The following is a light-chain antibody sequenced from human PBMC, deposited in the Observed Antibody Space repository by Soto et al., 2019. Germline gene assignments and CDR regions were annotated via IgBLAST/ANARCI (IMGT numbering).Light chain of an antibody. J-gene: IGKJ1*01. Sequence: DIQMTQPPSTLSASVGDRVTITCRASQTIDSWLAWYQQRTGKPPNLMIYKESTLASGVPSRFSGSGSGTELTLTINRLQPDDFATYYCQKYHIYSGTXGQGTKVEI. V-gene: IGKV1-5*03. CDR1: QTIDSW. CDR2: KES. CDR3: QKYHIYSGT.